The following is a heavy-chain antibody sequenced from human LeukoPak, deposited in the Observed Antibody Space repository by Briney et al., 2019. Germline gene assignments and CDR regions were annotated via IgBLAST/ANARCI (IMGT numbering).Heavy chain of an antibody. D-gene: IGHD5-12*01. V-gene: IGHV1-2*02. CDR3: AKDRAVATIGGIDY. CDR2: INPNSGGT. Sequence: ASVKVSCKASGYTFTGYYMHWVRQAPGQGLEWMGWINPNSGGTNYAQKFQGRVTMTRDTSISTVYMELSRLRSDDTAVYYCAKDRAVATIGGIDYWGQGTLVAVSS. J-gene: IGHJ4*02. CDR1: GYTFTGYY.